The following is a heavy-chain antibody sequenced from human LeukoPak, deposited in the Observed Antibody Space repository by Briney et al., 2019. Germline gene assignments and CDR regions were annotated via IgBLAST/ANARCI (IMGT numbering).Heavy chain of an antibody. CDR1: GFTFSSIS. CDR2: ISPDGETT. CDR3: TRDLSVPSLVRGIIIYGLIDY. D-gene: IGHD3-10*01. V-gene: IGHV3-21*06. Sequence: GGSLRLSCEASGFTFSSISMNWVRQAPGKGLEWVSSISPDGETTYHADSVKGRFSTPRDNAKSSLYLQMNSLRAEDTAVYYCTRDLSVPSLVRGIIIYGLIDYWGQGTLVTVSS. J-gene: IGHJ4*02.